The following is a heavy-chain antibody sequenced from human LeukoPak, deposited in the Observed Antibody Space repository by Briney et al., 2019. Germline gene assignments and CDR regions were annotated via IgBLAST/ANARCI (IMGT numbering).Heavy chain of an antibody. D-gene: IGHD6-6*01. J-gene: IGHJ4*02. CDR1: GFSFSGHW. CDR2: ISPTGSIT. Sequence: GGSLRLSCAASGFSFSGHWMHWARQLPGKGLVWVSRISPTGSITSYADSVKGRFTVSRDNAKNTLYLQVNNLRAEDTAVYYCARGPNSNWSGLDFWGQGTLLTVSS. V-gene: IGHV3-74*01. CDR3: ARGPNSNWSGLDF.